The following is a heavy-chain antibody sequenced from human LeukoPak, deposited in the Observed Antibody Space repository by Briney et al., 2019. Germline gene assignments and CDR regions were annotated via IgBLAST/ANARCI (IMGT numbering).Heavy chain of an antibody. CDR3: ATMIRGTGREYFHQ. J-gene: IGHJ1*01. CDR2: IYYSGST. D-gene: IGHD3-10*01. CDR1: NDSINSAFYY. Sequence: SETLSLTCAVSNDSINSAFYYWSWIRQHPGKGLEWIGYIYYSGSTYYSSSLRSRLTISLDTSKNHFSLKLNSVTVADTGVYYCATMIRGTGREYFHQWGQGTLVTVSS. V-gene: IGHV4-31*11.